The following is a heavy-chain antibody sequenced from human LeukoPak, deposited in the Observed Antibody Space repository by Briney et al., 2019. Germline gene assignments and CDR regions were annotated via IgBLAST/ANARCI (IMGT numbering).Heavy chain of an antibody. CDR3: AKDTSHGYIH. J-gene: IGHJ4*02. CDR2: IWYDGSNK. D-gene: IGHD5-18*01. Sequence: GGSLRLSCAAPGFTFSSYGMHWVRQAPGKGLEWVAVIWYDGSNKYYADSVKGRFSISRDNSKNTLYLQMNSLRAEDTAVYYCAKDTSHGYIHWGQGTLVTVSS. V-gene: IGHV3-33*06. CDR1: GFTFSSYG.